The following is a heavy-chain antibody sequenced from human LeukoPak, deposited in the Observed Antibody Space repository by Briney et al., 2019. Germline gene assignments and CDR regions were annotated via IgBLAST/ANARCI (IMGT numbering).Heavy chain of an antibody. D-gene: IGHD2-15*01. V-gene: IGHV4-38-2*02. J-gene: IGHJ4*02. CDR3: ARGNSDRLPPYMDY. CDR2: IYHSGST. Sequence: PSETLSLTCTVSGYSISSGNYWGWIRPSPGKGLEWIGIIYHSGSTYYNPSLKSRVTISVDTSKNQISLRLSSVTGADTAIYYCARGNSDRLPPYMDYWGQGILVIVSS. CDR1: GYSISSGNY.